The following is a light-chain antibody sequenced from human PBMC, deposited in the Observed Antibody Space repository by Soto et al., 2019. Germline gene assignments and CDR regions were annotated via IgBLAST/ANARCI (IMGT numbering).Light chain of an antibody. V-gene: IGKV3-11*01. J-gene: IGKJ5*01. CDR1: QGISSL. CDR2: DAS. Sequence: ETVMTQSPATLSVSPGERATLSCRASQGISSLLAWYQQKPGQAPRLLIYDASTRAPGIPARFSGSGSGTDFTLTISSLEPEDFAVYYCQQRSNWPPITFGQGTRLEIK. CDR3: QQRSNWPPIT.